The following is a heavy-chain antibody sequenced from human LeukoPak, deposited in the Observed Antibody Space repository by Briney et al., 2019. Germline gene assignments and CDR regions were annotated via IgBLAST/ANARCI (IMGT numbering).Heavy chain of an antibody. V-gene: IGHV4-59*01. CDR3: ARLSRVGSSGYHDAFDI. CDR1: GGSISSYY. J-gene: IGHJ3*02. CDR2: IYYSGST. D-gene: IGHD3-22*01. Sequence: SETLSLTCTVSGGSISSYYWSWLRQPPGKGLEWIGYIYYSGSTNYNPSLKSRVTISVDTSKNQFSLKLSSVTAADTAVYYCARLSRVGSSGYHDAFDIWGQGTMVTVSS.